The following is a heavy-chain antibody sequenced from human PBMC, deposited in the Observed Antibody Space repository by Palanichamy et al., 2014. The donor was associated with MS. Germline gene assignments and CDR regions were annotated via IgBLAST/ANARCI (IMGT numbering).Heavy chain of an antibody. J-gene: IGHJ3*02. CDR1: GFTFNHYW. V-gene: IGHV3-7*01. D-gene: IGHD3-10*01. CDR2: IKQDGSQK. Sequence: EVQLVEVWGRLGPAWGSLRLSCAASGFTFNHYWMNWVRQAPGKGLEWVGNIKQDGSQKYYVDYLKGRFTISRDNAESSLYLQMNSLRAEDTAVYYCARDSTASGTFDIWGQGTMVTVSS. CDR3: ARDSTASGTFDI.